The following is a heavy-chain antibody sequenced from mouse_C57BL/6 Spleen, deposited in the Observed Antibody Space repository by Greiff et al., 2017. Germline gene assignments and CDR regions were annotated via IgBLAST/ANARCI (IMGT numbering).Heavy chain of an antibody. Sequence: EVKLVESEGGLVQPGRSMKLSCTASGFTFSDYYMAWVRQVPEKGLEWVANINHDGSSTYYLDSLKSRFIISRDKAKNILYLQMSRLKSEDTAKYYCARGQIYYGNYERGAMDYWGQGTSVTVAS. CDR3: ARGQIYYGNYERGAMDY. D-gene: IGHD2-1*01. V-gene: IGHV5-16*01. J-gene: IGHJ4*01. CDR1: GFTFSDYY. CDR2: INHDGSST.